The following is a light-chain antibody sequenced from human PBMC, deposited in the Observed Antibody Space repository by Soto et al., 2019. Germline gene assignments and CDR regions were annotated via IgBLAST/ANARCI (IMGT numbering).Light chain of an antibody. Sequence: EIVLTQSPGTLSLSPGERATLSCRASQSVSSSYLAWYQQKPGQAPRLLIYGASSRATGIPDRFSGSGSGTDSTLTIRRLEPEDFAVYYCQQYGSSPRAMYTFGQGTKLEIK. CDR2: GAS. CDR3: QQYGSSPRAMYT. CDR1: QSVSSSY. J-gene: IGKJ2*01. V-gene: IGKV3-20*01.